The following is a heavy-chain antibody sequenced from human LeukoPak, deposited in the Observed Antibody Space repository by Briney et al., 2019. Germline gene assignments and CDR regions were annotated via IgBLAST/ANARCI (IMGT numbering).Heavy chain of an antibody. V-gene: IGHV1-46*01. CDR1: GYTFTSFY. CDR3: ARGYVPAAMSASLDY. CDR2: IKPSGGST. D-gene: IGHD2-2*01. J-gene: IGHJ4*02. Sequence: GASVKVSCKASGYTFTSFYMHWVRQAPGQGLEWMGIIKPSGGSTNYAQKFQGRVTITADKSTSTAYMELSSLRSEDTAVYYCARGYVPAAMSASLDYWGQGTLVTVSS.